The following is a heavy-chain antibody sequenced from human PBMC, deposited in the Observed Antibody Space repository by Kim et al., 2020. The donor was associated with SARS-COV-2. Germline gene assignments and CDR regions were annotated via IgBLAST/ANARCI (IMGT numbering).Heavy chain of an antibody. CDR2: TT. V-gene: IGHV3-72*01. CDR3: VRVNYGSYHPD. D-gene: IGHD3-16*01. Sequence: TTESAGSVKGRFTISRDDSKGSLYLHMNSLKTEDTAIYYCVRVNYGSYHPDWGQGTLVTVSS. J-gene: IGHJ1*01.